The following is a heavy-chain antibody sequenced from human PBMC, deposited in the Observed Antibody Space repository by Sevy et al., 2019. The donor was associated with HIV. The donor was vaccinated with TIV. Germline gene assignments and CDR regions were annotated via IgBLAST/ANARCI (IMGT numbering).Heavy chain of an antibody. V-gene: IGHV3-23*01. CDR2: ISGSGYST. CDR1: GFTFSSYA. CDR3: AKEGAGYNYDSSGLFDY. Sequence: LSLTCAASGFTFSSYAMTWVRQAPGKGLEWVSGISGSGYSTYYADSVKGRFTISRDNSKNTLYLQMNSLRAEDTAVYYCAKEGAGYNYDSSGLFDYWGQGTLVTVSS. D-gene: IGHD3-22*01. J-gene: IGHJ4*02.